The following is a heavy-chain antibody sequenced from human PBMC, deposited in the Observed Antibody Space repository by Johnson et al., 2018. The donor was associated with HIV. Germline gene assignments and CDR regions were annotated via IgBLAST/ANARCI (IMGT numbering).Heavy chain of an antibody. CDR3: AFESGSYFRHAFDV. CDR1: GFTFSSYA. Sequence: VQLVESGGGLVQPGGSLRLSCAASGFTFSSYALTWVRQAPGRGLEWVSTISGSGGSTYYADSGKGRFTISRDNSKNTLYLQMNSLGSEDTAVYSCAFESGSYFRHAFDVWGQGTMVTVSS. D-gene: IGHD1-26*01. V-gene: IGHV3-23*04. CDR2: ISGSGGST. J-gene: IGHJ3*01.